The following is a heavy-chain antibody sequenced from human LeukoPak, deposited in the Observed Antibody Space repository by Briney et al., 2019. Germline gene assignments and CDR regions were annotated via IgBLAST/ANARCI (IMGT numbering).Heavy chain of an antibody. CDR1: GFTFTSYG. Sequence: GGSLRLSCAASGFTFTSYGMHWVRQAPGQGLEWVAVIYYDGSHKYYADSVKGRFTISRDNSKNTLYLQMTSLRAEDTAVYNRARDRSSGYFDSWGQGTLVTVSS. CDR3: ARDRSSGYFDS. D-gene: IGHD3-22*01. V-gene: IGHV3-33*01. J-gene: IGHJ4*02. CDR2: IYYDGSHK.